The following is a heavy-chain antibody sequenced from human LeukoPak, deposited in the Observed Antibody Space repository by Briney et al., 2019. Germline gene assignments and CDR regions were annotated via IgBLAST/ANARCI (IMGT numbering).Heavy chain of an antibody. CDR2: INPSGGST. CDR3: ARDHPYYDILTTEYYYYMDV. J-gene: IGHJ6*03. CDR1: GYTFTSYY. D-gene: IGHD3-9*01. Sequence: ASVKVSCKASGYTFTSYYMHWVRQAPGQGLERMGIINPSGGSTSYAQKFQGRVTMTRDMSTSTVYMELSSLRSEDTAVYYCARDHPYYDILTTEYYYYMDVWGKGTTVTVSS. V-gene: IGHV1-46*01.